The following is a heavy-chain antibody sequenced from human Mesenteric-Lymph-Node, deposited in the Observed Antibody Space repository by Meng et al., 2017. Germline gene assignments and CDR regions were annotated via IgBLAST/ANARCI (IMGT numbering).Heavy chain of an antibody. CDR1: GFVISNTG. CDR3: ARDRGAAPFDI. V-gene: IGHV3-33*01. D-gene: IGHD2-15*01. J-gene: IGHJ3*02. CDR2: IWNDGRNY. Sequence: GESPKIPCAAAGFVISNTGVHRVRQAPGKGLEWVAVIWNDGRNYYYADSAKGRFTISVDNAKNTVSLEINSLRDEDTAVYYCARDRGAAPFDIWGQGTVVTVSS.